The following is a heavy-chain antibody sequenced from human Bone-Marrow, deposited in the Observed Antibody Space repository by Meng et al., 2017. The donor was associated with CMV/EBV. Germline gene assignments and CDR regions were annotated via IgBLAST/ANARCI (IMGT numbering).Heavy chain of an antibody. Sequence: SVKVSCKASGGTFSSYAISWVRQAPGQGLEWMGGIIPVFGTANYAQKFQGRVTITTDESTSTAYMELSSLRSEDTAVYYCARHSPSTQLGRFDYWGQGTLVTVSS. V-gene: IGHV1-69*05. CDR1: GGTFSSYA. J-gene: IGHJ4*02. CDR2: IIPVFGTA. CDR3: ARHSPSTQLGRFDY. D-gene: IGHD6-6*01.